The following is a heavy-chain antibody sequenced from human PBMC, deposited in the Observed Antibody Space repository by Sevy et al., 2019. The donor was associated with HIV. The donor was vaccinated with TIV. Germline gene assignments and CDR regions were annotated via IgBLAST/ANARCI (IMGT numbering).Heavy chain of an antibody. D-gene: IGHD1-26*01. J-gene: IGHJ6*02. CDR3: AKDSSGSYYGLDYYGMDV. CDR2: ISSSGSSI. CDR1: GFTFSSYE. Sequence: GGSLRLSCEASGFTFSSYEMNWVRQAPGKGLEWASYISSSGSSIYYADSVKGRFTISRDNSKNTLYLQMNSLRAEDTAVYYCAKDSSGSYYGLDYYGMDVWGQGTTVTVSS. V-gene: IGHV3-48*03.